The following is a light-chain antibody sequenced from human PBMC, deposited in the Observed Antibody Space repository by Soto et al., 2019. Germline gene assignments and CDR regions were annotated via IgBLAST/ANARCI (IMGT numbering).Light chain of an antibody. J-gene: IGKJ1*01. CDR2: LGS. CDR1: QSLLHSNGYNY. Sequence: EIVMTQSPLSLPVTPGEPASISCRSSQSLLHSNGYNYLDWYLQKPGQSPQLLIYLGSNRSSGVPDRFSGSGSGTDLTLKISRVEAEDVGVYYCMQALQSPRTFGQGT. V-gene: IGKV2-28*01. CDR3: MQALQSPRT.